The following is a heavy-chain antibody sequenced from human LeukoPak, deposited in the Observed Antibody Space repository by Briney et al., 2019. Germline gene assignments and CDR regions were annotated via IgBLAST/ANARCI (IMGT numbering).Heavy chain of an antibody. D-gene: IGHD3-9*01. CDR1: GGTFSSYA. CDR3: ARDRKGDDILTGYYLNWFDP. CDR2: IIPIFGTA. J-gene: IGHJ5*02. Sequence: ASVKVSCKASGGTFSSYAISWVRQAPGQGLEWMGGIIPIFGTANYVQKFQGRVTITADESTSTAYMELSSLRSEDTAVYYCARDRKGDDILTGYYLNWFDPWGQGTLVTVSS. V-gene: IGHV1-69*13.